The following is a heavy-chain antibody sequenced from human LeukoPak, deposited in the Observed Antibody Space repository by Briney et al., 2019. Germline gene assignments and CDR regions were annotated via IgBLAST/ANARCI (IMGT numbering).Heavy chain of an antibody. D-gene: IGHD5-24*01. V-gene: IGHV1-69*13. CDR2: IIPIFGTA. Sequence: SVKVSCKASGGTFSSYAISWVRQAPGQGLEWMGGIIPIFGTANYAQKFQGRVTITADESTSTAYMELSSLRSEDTAVYYCARAVRWLQLLPGGAFDIWGQGTMVTVSS. J-gene: IGHJ3*02. CDR1: GGTFSSYA. CDR3: ARAVRWLQLLPGGAFDI.